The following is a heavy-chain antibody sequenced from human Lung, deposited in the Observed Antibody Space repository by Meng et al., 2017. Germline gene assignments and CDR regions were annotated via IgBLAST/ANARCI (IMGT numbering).Heavy chain of an antibody. V-gene: IGHV6-1*01. CDR3: TGVGHKNWFDS. Sequence: QRQRSQSRPGLVKPLQVLAMTGALSGDSVSSNRAAWNWIRQSPSRGLEWLGRTYYRSKWYSDYATSERSRITINADTSKNQFSLQLNSLTPEDTAVYYCTGVGHKNWFDSWGQGTLVTVSS. J-gene: IGHJ5*01. D-gene: IGHD2-21*01. CDR1: GDSVSSNRAA. CDR2: TYYRSKWYS.